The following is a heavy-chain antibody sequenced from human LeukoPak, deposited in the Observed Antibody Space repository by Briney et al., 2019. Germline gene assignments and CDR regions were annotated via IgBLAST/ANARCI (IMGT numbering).Heavy chain of an antibody. CDR1: GYTFTSYG. V-gene: IGHV1-18*01. CDR3: ARSHMVPGVIKPLYYYYYMDV. D-gene: IGHD3-10*01. J-gene: IGHJ6*03. Sequence: ASVKVSCKASGYTFTSYGISWVRPAPGQGLEWMGWISAYNGNTNYAQKLQGRVTMTTDTSTSTAYMELRSLRSDDTAVYYCARSHMVPGVIKPLYYYYYMDVWGKGTTVTISS. CDR2: ISAYNGNT.